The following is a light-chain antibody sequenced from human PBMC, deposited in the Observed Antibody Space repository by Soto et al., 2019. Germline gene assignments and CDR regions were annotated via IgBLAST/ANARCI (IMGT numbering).Light chain of an antibody. V-gene: IGKV3-15*01. CDR1: QSVGSK. CDR2: DAS. J-gene: IGKJ3*01. Sequence: EIVMTQSPATLSVSPGERASLSCRASQSVGSKLAWYQHKPGQAPRLLIYDASTRATGFPARFSGSGSGTDFTLTISSLQPEDFAVYYCQQYNNWPPFTFGPGTKVDIK. CDR3: QQYNNWPPFT.